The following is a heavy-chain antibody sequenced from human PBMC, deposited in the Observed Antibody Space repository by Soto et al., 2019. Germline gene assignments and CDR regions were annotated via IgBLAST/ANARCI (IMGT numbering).Heavy chain of an antibody. J-gene: IGHJ6*03. Sequence: NPSETLSLTCTVYGGSFSGYHWSWIRQPPEKGLEWIGEINHSGSTNYNPSLKSRVTISVDTSKNQFSLKLSSVTAADTAVYYCARFSVTPTVTTSLGLKSYYYYYMDVWGKGTTVTVSS. CDR3: ARFSVTPTVTTSLGLKSYYYYYMDV. CDR2: INHSGST. D-gene: IGHD4-17*01. V-gene: IGHV4-34*01. CDR1: GGSFSGYH.